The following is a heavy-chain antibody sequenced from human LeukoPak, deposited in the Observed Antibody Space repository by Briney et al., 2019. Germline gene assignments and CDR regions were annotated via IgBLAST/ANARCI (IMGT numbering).Heavy chain of an antibody. J-gene: IGHJ3*01. CDR2: IHYTGYT. CDR1: GASLTNYY. CDR3: ARRHQITSYSPYAFDV. Sequence: SETLSLTCTVSGASLTNYYWSWIRQPPGKGLEWIGNIHYTGYTNYNPSLKSRVNTLFDMSTKSFSLELTSATAADTAVYFFARRHQITSYSPYAFDVWGPGRLVTVSS. D-gene: IGHD2-15*01. V-gene: IGHV4-59*08.